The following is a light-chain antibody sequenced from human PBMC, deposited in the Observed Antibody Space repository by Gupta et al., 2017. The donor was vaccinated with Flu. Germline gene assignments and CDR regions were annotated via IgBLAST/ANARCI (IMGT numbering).Light chain of an antibody. CDR3: QQDGSSPFT. CDR2: GAS. J-gene: IGKJ3*01. Sequence: EIVLTQSPGTLSLSPGETATLSCRASQSVSSNSLARYQQKPGQAPRLLIFGASSRATGIPDRFSGSGSGTDFTLTISRLEPEDFAVYCCQQDGSSPFTFGHGTKVEIK. V-gene: IGKV3-20*01. CDR1: QSVSSNS.